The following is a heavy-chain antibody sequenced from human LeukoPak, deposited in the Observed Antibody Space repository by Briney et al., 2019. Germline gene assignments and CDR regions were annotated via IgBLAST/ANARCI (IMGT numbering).Heavy chain of an antibody. J-gene: IGHJ4*02. CDR1: GFTFSSYA. V-gene: IGHV3-23*01. CDR3: AKDRSSAYYYDSSGYYFGLYFDY. Sequence: GGSLTLSCAASGFTFSSYAMSWVRQAPGKGLEWVSAISGSGGSTYYADSVKGRFTISRDNSKNTLYLQMNSLRAEDTAVYYCAKDRSSAYYYDSSGYYFGLYFDYWGQGTLVTVSS. CDR2: ISGSGGST. D-gene: IGHD3-22*01.